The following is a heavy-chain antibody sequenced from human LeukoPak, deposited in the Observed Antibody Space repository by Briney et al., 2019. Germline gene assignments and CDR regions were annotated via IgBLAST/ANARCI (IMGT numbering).Heavy chain of an antibody. V-gene: IGHV3-73*01. D-gene: IGHD1-26*01. CDR3: TRGYSGSCCDY. J-gene: IGHJ4*02. CDR2: IRSKANSYAT. Sequence: GGSLRLSCAASGFTFSGSAMPWVRQASGKGLEWVGRIRSKANSYATAYAASVKGRFTISRDDSKNTAYLQMNSLKTEDTAVYYCTRGYSGSCCDYWGQGTLVTVSS. CDR1: GFTFSGSA.